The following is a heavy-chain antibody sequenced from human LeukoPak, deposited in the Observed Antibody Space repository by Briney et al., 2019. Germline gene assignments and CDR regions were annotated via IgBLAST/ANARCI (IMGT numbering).Heavy chain of an antibody. Sequence: SETLSLTCTVSSGSISSYYWSWIRQPPGKGLEWIGYIYYSGSTNYNPSLKSRVTISVDTSKNQFSLKLSSVTAADTAVYYCARGGYGDYLFDYWGQGTLVTVSS. J-gene: IGHJ4*02. V-gene: IGHV4-59*01. CDR2: IYYSGST. CDR1: SGSISSYY. CDR3: ARGGYGDYLFDY. D-gene: IGHD4-17*01.